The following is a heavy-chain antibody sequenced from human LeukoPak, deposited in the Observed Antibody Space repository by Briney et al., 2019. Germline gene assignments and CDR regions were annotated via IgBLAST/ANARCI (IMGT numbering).Heavy chain of an antibody. J-gene: IGHJ4*02. D-gene: IGHD5-12*01. CDR2: IYYSGST. V-gene: IGHV4-59*01. CDR3: AILGYSGYDFYFDY. CDR1: GGSISSYY. Sequence: PSETLPLTCTVSGGSISSYYWSWIRQPPGKGLEWIGYIYYSGSTNYNPSLKSRVTISVDTSKNQFSLKLSSVTAADTAVYYCAILGYSGYDFYFDYWGRGTLVTVSS.